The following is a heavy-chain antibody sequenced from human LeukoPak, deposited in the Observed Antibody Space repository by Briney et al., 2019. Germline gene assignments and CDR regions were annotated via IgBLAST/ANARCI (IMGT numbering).Heavy chain of an antibody. D-gene: IGHD3-10*01. Sequence: PSETLSLTCNVSGGSISSHFWSWIRQPAGKGLEWIGRIYTSGSTNYNPSLMSRVTMSVDTSKNQFSLKLTSVTAADSAVYYCASSAYYYYGMDVWGQGTTVTVSS. V-gene: IGHV4-4*07. CDR1: GGSISSHF. CDR2: IYTSGST. CDR3: ASSAYYYYGMDV. J-gene: IGHJ6*02.